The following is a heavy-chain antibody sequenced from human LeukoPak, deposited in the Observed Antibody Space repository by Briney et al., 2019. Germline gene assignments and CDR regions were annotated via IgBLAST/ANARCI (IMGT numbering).Heavy chain of an antibody. D-gene: IGHD3-22*01. CDR3: ARLEAYDSTLDY. CDR1: GGFIRSRDYY. V-gene: IGHV4-39*01. J-gene: IGHJ4*02. CDR2: IYYLGRT. Sequence: SETLSLTCTGSGGFIRSRDYYWGWIRQPPVKGLEWIGNIYYLGRTYYNPSLKSRVTLSVDTSKNQFSLWLSSVTAADTAVYYCARLEAYDSTLDYWGQGTLVTVSS.